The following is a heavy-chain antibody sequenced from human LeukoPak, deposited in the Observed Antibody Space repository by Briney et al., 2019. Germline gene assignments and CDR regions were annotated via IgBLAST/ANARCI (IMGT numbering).Heavy chain of an antibody. D-gene: IGHD1-26*01. V-gene: IGHV3-30*02. Sequence: GGSLRLSCAASGFTFSNFGMHWVRQAPGKGLEWVAFIRYDGSNKYYADSVKGRFTISRDNSKNTLYLQMNSLRGEDTAVYYCAKDGDTMSGTYYYDMDVWGKGTTVTIS. CDR3: AKDGDTMSGTYYYDMDV. CDR1: GFTFSNFG. CDR2: IRYDGSNK. J-gene: IGHJ6*03.